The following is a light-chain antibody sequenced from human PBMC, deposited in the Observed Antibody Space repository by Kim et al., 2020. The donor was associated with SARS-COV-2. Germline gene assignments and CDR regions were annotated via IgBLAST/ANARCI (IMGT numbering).Light chain of an antibody. V-gene: IGKV1-5*03. CDR3: QQYSSYSYT. CDR1: QSISDW. CDR2: KAS. J-gene: IGKJ2*01. Sequence: DIQMTQSPSTLSASIGDRVTITCRASQSISDWLAWYEQKPGKAPKLLIYKASTLESGDPLRFSGSASGTEFTLTISSLQPDDFATYYCQQYSSYSYTFGQGTKLEI.